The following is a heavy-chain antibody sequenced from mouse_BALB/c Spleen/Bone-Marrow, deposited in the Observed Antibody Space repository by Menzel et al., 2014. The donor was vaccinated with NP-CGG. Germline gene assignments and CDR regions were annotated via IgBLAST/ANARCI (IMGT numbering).Heavy chain of an antibody. CDR2: ILPGSGST. Sequence: QVQLQQSGAELMKPGASVKISCKATGYTFRSYWIEWVKQRPGHGLEWIGEILPGSGSTNYNEKFKGKATFTADTSSNTAYMQLSSLTSEDSAVYYCARRGISWCAYWGQGTLVTVSA. V-gene: IGHV1-9*01. J-gene: IGHJ3*01. CDR1: GYTFRSYW. CDR3: ARRGISWCAY.